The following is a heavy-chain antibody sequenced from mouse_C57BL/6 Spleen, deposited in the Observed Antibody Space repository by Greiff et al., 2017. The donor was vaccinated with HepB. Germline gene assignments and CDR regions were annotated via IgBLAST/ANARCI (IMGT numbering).Heavy chain of an antibody. D-gene: IGHD2-2*01. CDR1: GYAFSSSW. J-gene: IGHJ3*01. V-gene: IGHV1-82*01. Sequence: QVQLQQSGPELVKPGASVKISCKASGYAFSSSWMNWVKQRPGKGLEWIGRIYPGDGDTNYNGKFKGKATLTADKSSSTAYMQLSSLTSEDSAVYFCGRHYGYDGGFAYWGQGTLVTVSA. CDR3: GRHYGYDGGFAY. CDR2: IYPGDGDT.